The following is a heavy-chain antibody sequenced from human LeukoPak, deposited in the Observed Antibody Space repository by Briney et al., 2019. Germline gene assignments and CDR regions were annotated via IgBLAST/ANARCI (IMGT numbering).Heavy chain of an antibody. V-gene: IGHV4-39*07. D-gene: IGHD3-10*01. CDR3: ARADYGSGSYYNCNWFDP. Sequence: PSETLSLTCSVSGASISRRSYWWGWIRQSPGKGLEWIGAISYHGRTFYNPSLKSRVTISVDTSKNQFSLKLSSVTAADTAVYYCARADYGSGSYYNCNWFDPWGQGTLVTVSS. CDR1: GASISRRSYW. CDR2: ISYHGRT. J-gene: IGHJ5*02.